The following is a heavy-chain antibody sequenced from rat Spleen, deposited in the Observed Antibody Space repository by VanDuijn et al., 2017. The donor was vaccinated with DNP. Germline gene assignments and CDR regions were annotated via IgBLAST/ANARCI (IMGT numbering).Heavy chain of an antibody. J-gene: IGHJ2*01. CDR3: ARLGITTVVPFDY. V-gene: IGHV5S13*01. Sequence: EVQLVESGGGLVQPGRSLKLSCAASGFTFSDYAMAWVRQAPKKGLEWVASISPSGGNTYYRDSVKGRFTISRDNAKNTLYLQMDSLRSEDTATYYCARLGITTVVPFDYWGQGVMVTVSS. CDR1: GFTFSDYA. CDR2: ISPSGGNT. D-gene: IGHD1-1*01.